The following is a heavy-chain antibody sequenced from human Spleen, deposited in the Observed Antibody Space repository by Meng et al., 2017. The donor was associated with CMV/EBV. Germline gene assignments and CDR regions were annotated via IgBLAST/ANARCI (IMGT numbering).Heavy chain of an antibody. Sequence: SLRLSCEASGFPVSSNYMTWVRQAPGKRLEWVSVLFSGGSKYYADSVRGRFAISRDNSNNTLYLQMNSLRAEDTAVYYCARGGTYFDYWGQGTLVTVSS. V-gene: IGHV3-53*01. J-gene: IGHJ4*02. CDR2: LFSGGSK. CDR1: GFPVSSNY. CDR3: ARGGTYFDY.